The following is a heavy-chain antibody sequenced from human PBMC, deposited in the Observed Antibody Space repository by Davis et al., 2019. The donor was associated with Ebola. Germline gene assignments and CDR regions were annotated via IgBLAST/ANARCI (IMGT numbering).Heavy chain of an antibody. Sequence: PSESLSLTCAVSGDSVASGNVAWIWIRQSPSRGFEWLGRTYYTSKWYNDYAVSVKSRITINPATPKNQFSLHLNSGTPEDAAVYFCARGRLRSPGFDYWGQGTLVSVSS. V-gene: IGHV6-1*01. CDR1: GDSVASGNVA. J-gene: IGHJ4*02. D-gene: IGHD5-12*01. CDR3: ARGRLRSPGFDY. CDR2: TYYTSKWYN.